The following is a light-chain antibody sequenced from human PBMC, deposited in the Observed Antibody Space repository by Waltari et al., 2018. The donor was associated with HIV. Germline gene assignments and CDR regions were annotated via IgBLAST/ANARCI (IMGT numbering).Light chain of an antibody. J-gene: IGLJ2*01. CDR2: VNT. V-gene: IGLV1-40*01. CDR1: SANIGAGHD. Sequence: QSVLTQPPSVPGAPAQRDNISPTRASANIGAGHDVPWYQQFPGSGPRLRIYVNTNRPSGVPDRFSGSKSGTSASLAISGLQAEDEADYYCQSYDSSLKVIFGGGTKVTVL. CDR3: QSYDSSLKVI.